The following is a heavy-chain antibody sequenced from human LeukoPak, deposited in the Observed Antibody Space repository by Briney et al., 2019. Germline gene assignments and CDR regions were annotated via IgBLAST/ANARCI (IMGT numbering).Heavy chain of an antibody. V-gene: IGHV3-53*01. CDR3: ARDRSESSREAGDY. CDR1: GFAVSSNY. J-gene: IGHJ4*02. CDR2: IYDVRST. Sequence: PGGSLRLSCAASGFAVSSNYMSWVRQAPGKGLEWVSVIYDVRSTYYAEAVRGRFTISRDNSRNTVYLQMNSLRVEDTAVHYCARDRSESSREAGDYWGQGARVTVSS. D-gene: IGHD3-10*01.